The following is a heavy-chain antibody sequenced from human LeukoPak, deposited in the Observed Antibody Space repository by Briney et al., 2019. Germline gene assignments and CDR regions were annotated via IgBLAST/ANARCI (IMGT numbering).Heavy chain of an antibody. V-gene: IGHV4-61*02. Sequence: PSQTLSLTCTVSGGSISSGSYYWGWIRQPAGKGLEWIGRIYTSGSTNYNPSLKSRFTISVDTAKNQFSLKLSSVTAADTAVYYCARSPPITMIVVGDYFDYWGQGTLVTVSS. D-gene: IGHD3-22*01. J-gene: IGHJ4*02. CDR3: ARSPPITMIVVGDYFDY. CDR1: GGSISSGSYY. CDR2: IYTSGST.